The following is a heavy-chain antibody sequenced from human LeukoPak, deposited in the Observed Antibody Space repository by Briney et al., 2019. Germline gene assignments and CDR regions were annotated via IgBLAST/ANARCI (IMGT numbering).Heavy chain of an antibody. D-gene: IGHD2/OR15-2a*01. CDR1: GFTFSTYG. V-gene: IGHV3-30*02. CDR2: IRYDGSNK. Sequence: GGSLRLSCAASGFTFSTYGMHWVRQAPGKGLEWVSFIRYDGSNKYYADSAKGRFTISRDNSKNTLYLQMNSLRAEDMAVYYCAKDFAFNSYMDVWGKGTTVTISS. J-gene: IGHJ6*03. CDR3: AKDFAFNSYMDV.